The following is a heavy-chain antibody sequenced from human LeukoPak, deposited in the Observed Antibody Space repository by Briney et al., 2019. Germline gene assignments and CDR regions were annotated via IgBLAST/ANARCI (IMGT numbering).Heavy chain of an antibody. V-gene: IGHV3-7*01. J-gene: IGHJ4*02. CDR3: GRFGDEAGIDN. CDR1: GFTFSTYW. Sequence: GGSLRISCAASGFTFSTYWMTWVRQAPGKGLEWVANIKPSGTETYYGDPVKGRFTISRDNAKDLLYLQMSSLRAEDTAVYSCGRFGDEAGIDNWGQGTLVTVSS. CDR2: IKPSGTET. D-gene: IGHD3-10*01.